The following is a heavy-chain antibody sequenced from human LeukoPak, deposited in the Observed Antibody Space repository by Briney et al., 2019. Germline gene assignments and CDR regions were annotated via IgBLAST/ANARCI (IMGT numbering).Heavy chain of an antibody. Sequence: ASVKVSCKASGYTFTGYYMRWVRQAPGQGLEWMGWISAYNGNTNYAQKLQGRVTMTTDTSTSTAYMELRSLRSDDTAVYYCAREGFNCSSTSCYAWPPTYYYYYYMDVWGKGTTVTISS. CDR3: AREGFNCSSTSCYAWPPTYYYYYYMDV. CDR2: ISAYNGNT. CDR1: GYTFTGYY. J-gene: IGHJ6*03. D-gene: IGHD2-2*01. V-gene: IGHV1-18*04.